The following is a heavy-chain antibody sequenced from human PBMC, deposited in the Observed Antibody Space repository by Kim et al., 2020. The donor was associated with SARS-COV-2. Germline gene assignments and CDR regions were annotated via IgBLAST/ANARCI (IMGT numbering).Heavy chain of an antibody. CDR3: AKSVLKIYYYGMDV. J-gene: IGHJ6*02. V-gene: IGHV3-23*01. Sequence: YYADSVMCRFTTTRDNSKNARCLQMNSLRAEYTAVYYCAKSVLKIYYYGMDVWGQGTTVTVS.